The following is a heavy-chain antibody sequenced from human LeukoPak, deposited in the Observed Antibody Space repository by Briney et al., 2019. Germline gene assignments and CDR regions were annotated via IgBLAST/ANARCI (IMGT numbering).Heavy chain of an antibody. J-gene: IGHJ4*02. D-gene: IGHD4-23*01. CDR1: GFTFSSYFW. CDR3: VRDLDLGGYSSFEY. V-gene: IGHV3-74*01. Sequence: PGGSLRLSCAASGFTFSSYFWMHCVRQAPGKGLVWVSLIKSDGSSSTYADSVKGRFTISRDNAKNSLYLQMNTLRAEDTAVYYCVRDLDLGGYSSFEYWGQGTLVTVSS. CDR2: IKSDGSSS.